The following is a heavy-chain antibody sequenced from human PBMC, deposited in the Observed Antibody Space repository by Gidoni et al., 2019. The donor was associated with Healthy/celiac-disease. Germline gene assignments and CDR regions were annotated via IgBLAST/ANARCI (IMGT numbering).Heavy chain of an antibody. V-gene: IGHV3-33*01. J-gene: IGHJ4*02. D-gene: IGHD3-22*01. CDR3: ARPHDYYDSSPSGY. Sequence: VRQAPGKGLEWVAVIWYDGSNKYYADSVKGRFTISRDNSKNTLYLQMNSLRAEDTAVYYCARPHDYYDSSPSGYWGQGTLVTVSS. CDR2: IWYDGSNK.